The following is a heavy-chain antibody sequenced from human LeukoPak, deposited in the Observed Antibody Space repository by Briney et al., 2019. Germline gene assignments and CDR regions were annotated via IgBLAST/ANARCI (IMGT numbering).Heavy chain of an antibody. CDR1: GYTFTSYG. V-gene: IGHV1-18*01. D-gene: IGHD6-13*01. J-gene: IGHJ4*02. CDR3: ARVHSNSWYQSDY. Sequence: ASVKVSCKASGYTFTSYGISWVRQAPGQGLEWMGWTSTYNGNTVYAQKLQGRVTVTTDTSTSTVYMELRSLRSDDTAVYYCARVHSNSWYQSDYWGQGTLVTVSS. CDR2: TSTYNGNT.